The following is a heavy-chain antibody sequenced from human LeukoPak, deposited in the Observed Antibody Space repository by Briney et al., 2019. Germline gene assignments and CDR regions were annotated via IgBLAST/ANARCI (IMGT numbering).Heavy chain of an antibody. CDR3: ARAAADAFDI. CDR1: GFTVSSSY. Sequence: GGSLRLSCAASGFTVSSSYMSWVRQAPGKGLEWVSVIYSGGSTYYADSVKGRFTISRDNSKNTLYLQMNSLRAEDTAVYYCARAAADAFDIWGQGTMVTVSS. V-gene: IGHV3-53*01. D-gene: IGHD6-25*01. J-gene: IGHJ3*02. CDR2: IYSGGST.